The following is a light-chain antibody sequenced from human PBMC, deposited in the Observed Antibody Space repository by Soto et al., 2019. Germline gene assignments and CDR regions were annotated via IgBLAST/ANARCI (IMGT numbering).Light chain of an antibody. Sequence: NVLTQSPGTLSLSPGERATLSCRASQTVSGSYVAWYQQKPGQTPRLLIYSASRRPTDIPVRFSGSGSGAEFTLTISSLQSEDFAIYYCQQYNNLPPTFGQGTKVDIK. J-gene: IGKJ1*01. CDR2: SAS. CDR1: QTVSGS. CDR3: QQYNNLPPT. V-gene: IGKV3-15*01.